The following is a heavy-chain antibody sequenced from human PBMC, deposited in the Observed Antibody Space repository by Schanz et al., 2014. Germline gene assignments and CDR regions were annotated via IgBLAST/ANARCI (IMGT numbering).Heavy chain of an antibody. J-gene: IGHJ6*02. CDR3: ARHLVNAYGMDV. V-gene: IGHV4-4*01. CDR2: IHHSGSI. Sequence: VQLVESGGGLVQPGGSLRLSCVASGFSFTTYSMSWVRQAPGKGLEWIGEIHHSGSIIYNPSLRSGVTISMDTSKNLLCVLVTSWTAADTGFSSCARHLVNAYGMDVWGQGTAVTVSS. D-gene: IGHD3-3*02. CDR1: GFSFTTYS.